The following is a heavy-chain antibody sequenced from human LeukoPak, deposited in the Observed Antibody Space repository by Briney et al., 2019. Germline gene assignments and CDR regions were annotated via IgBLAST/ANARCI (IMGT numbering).Heavy chain of an antibody. D-gene: IGHD2-2*01. Sequence: GGSLRLFCAASGFTFSSYGMHWVRQAPGKGLEWVAVIRYDGSNKYYADSVKGRFTISRDNSKNTLYLQMNSLRAEDTAVYYCATVVPAAYSYYYYGMDVWGQGTTVTVSS. CDR3: ATVVPAAYSYYYYGMDV. J-gene: IGHJ6*02. CDR1: GFTFSSYG. CDR2: IRYDGSNK. V-gene: IGHV3-33*01.